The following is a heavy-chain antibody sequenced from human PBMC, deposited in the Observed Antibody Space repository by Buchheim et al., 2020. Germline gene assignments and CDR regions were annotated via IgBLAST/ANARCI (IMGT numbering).Heavy chain of an antibody. CDR1: GYSISSGYY. CDR2: IHHSGST. D-gene: IGHD3-22*01. CDR3: ASKYYYDSSGYFYADW. Sequence: QVQLQESGPGLVKPAETLSLTCSVSGYSISSGYYWGWIRQSPGRGLEWIGSIHHSGSTFYHPSLKSRVTISIDTSKNQFSLRLSSVTAADTAVYYCASKYYYDSSGYFYADWWGQGTL. J-gene: IGHJ4*02. V-gene: IGHV4-38-2*02.